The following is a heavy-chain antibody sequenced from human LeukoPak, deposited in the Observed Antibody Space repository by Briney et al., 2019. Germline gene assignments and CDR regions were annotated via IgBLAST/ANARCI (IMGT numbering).Heavy chain of an antibody. V-gene: IGHV3-23*01. CDR1: QFTFTNYA. J-gene: IGHJ4*02. CDR2: ISPSGSTT. CDR3: AKWGCSGGSCYPFDY. D-gene: IGHD2-15*01. Sequence: PGGSLRLSCVVSQFTFTNYAMTWVRQAPGKGLEWVSGISPSGSTTYYADSVKGRFTISRDNSKNTLYLQMNSLRAEDTAVYYCAKWGCSGGSCYPFDYWGQGTLVTVSS.